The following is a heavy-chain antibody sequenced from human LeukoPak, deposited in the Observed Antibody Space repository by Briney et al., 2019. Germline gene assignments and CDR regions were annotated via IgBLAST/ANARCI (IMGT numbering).Heavy chain of an antibody. CDR1: GFTFSSYA. J-gene: IGHJ4*02. D-gene: IGHD6-13*01. V-gene: IGHV3-23*01. Sequence: GGSLRLSCAASGFTFSSYAMSWARQAPGKGLEWVSAISGSGGSTYYADSVKGRFTISRDNSKNTLYLQMNSLRAEDTVVYYCAKSEGLIAAAGILGYWGQGTLVTVSS. CDR2: ISGSGGST. CDR3: AKSEGLIAAAGILGY.